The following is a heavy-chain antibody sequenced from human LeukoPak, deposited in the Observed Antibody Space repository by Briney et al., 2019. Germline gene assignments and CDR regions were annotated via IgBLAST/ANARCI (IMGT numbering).Heavy chain of an antibody. J-gene: IGHJ4*02. Sequence: PSQTLPLTCAVSGGSISSGGYSWSWIRQPPGKGLEWIGYIYHSGSTYYNPSLKSRVTISVDRSKNQFSLKLSSVTAADTAVYYCARTSLYGSGSYSDYWGQGTLVTVSS. D-gene: IGHD3-10*01. CDR1: GGSISSGGYS. CDR3: ARTSLYGSGSYSDY. V-gene: IGHV4-30-2*01. CDR2: IYHSGST.